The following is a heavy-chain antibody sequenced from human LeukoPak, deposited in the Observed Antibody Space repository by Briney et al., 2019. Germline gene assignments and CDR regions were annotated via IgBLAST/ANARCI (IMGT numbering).Heavy chain of an antibody. D-gene: IGHD2-15*01. J-gene: IGHJ4*02. CDR1: GFTFSSYA. V-gene: IGHV3-23*01. CDR3: ATDACGGSCYVFDY. CDR2: ICGSGGSK. Sequence: PGGSLRLSCAASGFTFSSYAMSWVRQAPGKGLEWVSAICGSGGSKYYAYSGKGRVTICSDNYKNTLYLQMNSMRAEDTAVYYCATDACGGSCYVFDYWGQGTLVTVSS.